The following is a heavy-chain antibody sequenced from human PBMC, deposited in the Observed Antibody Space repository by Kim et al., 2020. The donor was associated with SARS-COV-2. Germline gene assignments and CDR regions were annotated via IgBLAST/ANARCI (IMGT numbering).Heavy chain of an antibody. J-gene: IGHJ6*02. Sequence: GESLRLSCAASGFTFSSYAMHWVRQAPGKGLEWVAVISYDGSNKYYADSVKGRFTISRDNSKNTLYLQMNSLRAEDTAVYYCARARGGSYYYGMDVWGQGTTVTVSS. D-gene: IGHD1-26*01. CDR3: ARARGGSYYYGMDV. CDR2: ISYDGSNK. V-gene: IGHV3-30-3*01. CDR1: GFTFSSYA.